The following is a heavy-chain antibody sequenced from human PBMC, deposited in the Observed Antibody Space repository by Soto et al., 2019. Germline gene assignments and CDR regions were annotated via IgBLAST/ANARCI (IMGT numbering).Heavy chain of an antibody. D-gene: IGHD3-16*02. Sequence: GGSLRLSCTASGFTFGDYAMSWFRQAPGKGLEWVGFIRSKAYGGTTEYAASVKGRSTISRDDSKSIAYLQMNSLKTEDTAVYYCTRFMITFGGVIVPDAFDIWGQGTMVTVSS. V-gene: IGHV3-49*03. J-gene: IGHJ3*02. CDR1: GFTFGDYA. CDR3: TRFMITFGGVIVPDAFDI. CDR2: IRSKAYGGTT.